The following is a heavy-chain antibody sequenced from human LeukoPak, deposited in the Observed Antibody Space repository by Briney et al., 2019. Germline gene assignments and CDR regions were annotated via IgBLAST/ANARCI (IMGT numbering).Heavy chain of an antibody. CDR1: GFTFDDYA. Sequence: GRSLRLSCAASGFTFDDYAMHWVRQAPGKGLEWVSGISWNSGSIGYADSVKGRFTISRDNAKNSLYLQMNSLRAEDTALYYCAKDSRPAGDGPNLFDPLGQGTLVTVSS. CDR2: ISWNSGSI. D-gene: IGHD5-24*01. V-gene: IGHV3-9*01. J-gene: IGHJ5*02. CDR3: AKDSRPAGDGPNLFDP.